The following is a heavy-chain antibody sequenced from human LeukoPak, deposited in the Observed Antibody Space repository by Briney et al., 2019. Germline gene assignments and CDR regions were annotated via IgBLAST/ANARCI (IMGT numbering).Heavy chain of an antibody. J-gene: IGHJ5*02. V-gene: IGHV4-4*02. CDR1: VGSINSGNW. CDR2: IYHSGST. D-gene: IGHD2-15*01. Sequence: PSETLSLTCAVSVGSINSGNWWSWVRQPPGKGLEWIGQIYHSGSTNYNPSLKSRVTISVDKSKNQFSLKLRSVTAADTAVYYCARPLSLGYCSGGSCYGRGAWFDRWGQGTLVTVSS. CDR3: ARPLSLGYCSGGSCYGRGAWFDR.